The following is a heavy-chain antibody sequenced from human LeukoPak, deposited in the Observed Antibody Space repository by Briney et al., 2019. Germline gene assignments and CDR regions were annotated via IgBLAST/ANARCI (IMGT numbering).Heavy chain of an antibody. Sequence: GGSPRLSCAASGFTFSSYSMNWVRQAPGKGLEWVSYISSSSSTIYYADSVKGRFTISRDNAKNSLYLQMNSLRAEDTAVYYCARPTLYYDSSGYSDAFDIWGQGTMVTVSS. D-gene: IGHD3-22*01. J-gene: IGHJ3*02. CDR1: GFTFSSYS. CDR3: ARPTLYYDSSGYSDAFDI. V-gene: IGHV3-48*01. CDR2: ISSSSSTI.